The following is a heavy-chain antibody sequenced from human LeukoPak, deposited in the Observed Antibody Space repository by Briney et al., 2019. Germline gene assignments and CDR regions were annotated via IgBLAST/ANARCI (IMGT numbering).Heavy chain of an antibody. CDR3: ASRVDTAMVTDYMDV. D-gene: IGHD5-18*01. J-gene: IGHJ6*03. CDR2: IYTSGST. CDR1: GGSISSYY. V-gene: IGHV4-4*07. Sequence: SETLSLTCTVSGGSISSYYWSWIRQPAGKGLEWIGRIYTSGSTNYNPSLKSRVTISVDKSKNQFSLKLSSVTAADTAVYYCASRVDTAMVTDYMDVWGKGTTVTVSS.